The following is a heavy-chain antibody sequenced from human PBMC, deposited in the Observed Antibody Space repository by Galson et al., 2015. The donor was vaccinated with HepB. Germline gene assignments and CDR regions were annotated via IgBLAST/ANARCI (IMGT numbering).Heavy chain of an antibody. CDR2: ISSSGSIT. Sequence: SLRLSCAASGFIFSDYYMSWIRQAPGKGLEWISYISSSGSITYYADSVKGRFTISRDNAKNSLFLQMNSLRAEDSAAYFCAGVFGSDWLFTRYFNVWGRGTLVTVSS. D-gene: IGHD6-19*01. CDR1: GFIFSDYY. J-gene: IGHJ2*01. CDR3: AGVFGSDWLFTRYFNV. V-gene: IGHV3-11*01.